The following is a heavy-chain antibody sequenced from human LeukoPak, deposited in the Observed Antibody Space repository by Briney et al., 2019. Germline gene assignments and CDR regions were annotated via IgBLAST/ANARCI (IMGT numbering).Heavy chain of an antibody. V-gene: IGHV3-9*03. D-gene: IGHD5-18*01. CDR2: ISWNSGSI. CDR3: AKVLYSYGYEGAFDI. CDR1: GFTFDDYA. J-gene: IGHJ3*02. Sequence: GGSLRLSCAASGFTFDDYAMHWVRQAPRKGLEWVSGISWNSGSIGYADSVKGRFTISRDNAKNSLYLQMNSLRAEDMALYYCAKVLYSYGYEGAFDIWGQGTMVTVSS.